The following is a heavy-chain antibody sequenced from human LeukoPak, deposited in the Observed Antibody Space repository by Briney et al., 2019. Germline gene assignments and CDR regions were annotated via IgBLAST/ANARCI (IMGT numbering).Heavy chain of an antibody. D-gene: IGHD5-24*01. J-gene: IGHJ4*02. Sequence: GGSLRLSCAASGFTFSSYWMHWVRQAPGKGLVWVSRINSDGSSTSYADSVKGRFTISRDNAKNTLYLQMNSLRAEDTAVYYCARTEMATIGGTAVFDYWGQGTLVTVSS. CDR3: ARTEMATIGGTAVFDY. V-gene: IGHV3-74*01. CDR2: INSDGSST. CDR1: GFTFSSYW.